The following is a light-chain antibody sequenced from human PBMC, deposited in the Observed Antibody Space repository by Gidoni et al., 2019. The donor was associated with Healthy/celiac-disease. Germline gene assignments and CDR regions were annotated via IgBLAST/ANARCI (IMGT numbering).Light chain of an antibody. CDR3: MQAPQTPRT. CDR1: QSLLHSNGYNN. J-gene: IGKJ3*01. V-gene: IGKV2-28*01. CDR2: LGS. Sequence: DIVMTQSPLSLPVTPGEPASISCRSSQSLLHSNGYNNLDWYLQKPGRSPQLLMYLGSNRASGVPDKCSSGRSGADDTMKISNIEDEDDGVYYCMQAPQTPRTFGPGTKVEIK.